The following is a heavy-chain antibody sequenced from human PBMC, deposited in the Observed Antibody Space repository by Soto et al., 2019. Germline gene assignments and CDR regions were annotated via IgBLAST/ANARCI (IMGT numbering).Heavy chain of an antibody. CDR1: GYTFSTFG. V-gene: IGHV1-18*01. CDR3: ARDDASSGRARALDI. D-gene: IGHD6-25*01. Sequence: ASVKVSCKASGYTFSTFGVTWVRQAPGQGPEWMGWISGSNGDTTYAQKFQGRVTLTTDRSTSTAYMDLRSLRFDDTAVYYCARDDASSGRARALDIWGQGTVVTVSS. CDR2: ISGSNGDT. J-gene: IGHJ3*02.